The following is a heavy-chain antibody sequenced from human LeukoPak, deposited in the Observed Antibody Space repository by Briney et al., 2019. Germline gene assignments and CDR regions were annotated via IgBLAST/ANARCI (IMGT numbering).Heavy chain of an antibody. J-gene: IGHJ4*02. D-gene: IGHD1-26*01. V-gene: IGHV3-48*03. CDR2: ISSSGSTI. Sequence: GGSLRVSSAVSGFTFSSYEMNWVRQAPGKGLEWVSYISSSGSTIYYADSVKGRFTISRDNAKNSLYLQMNSLRAEDTAVCYCTIGAYSGSYAYWGQGTLVTVSS. CDR3: TIGAYSGSYAY. CDR1: GFTFSSYE.